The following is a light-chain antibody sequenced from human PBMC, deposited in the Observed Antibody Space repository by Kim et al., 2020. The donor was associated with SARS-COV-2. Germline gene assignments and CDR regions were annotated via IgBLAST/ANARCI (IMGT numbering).Light chain of an antibody. V-gene: IGLV3-19*01. Sequence: ALGQTVRFTCLGDSLRKYPASWYQQEPGQAPILVMHDKNNVRPSGVPDRFPGSNSGNTAFLTITGAQVEDEAAYYCGSRDNNGPGVFGGGTQLTVL. CDR1: SLRKYP. J-gene: IGLJ3*02. CDR3: GSRDNNGPGV. CDR2: DKN.